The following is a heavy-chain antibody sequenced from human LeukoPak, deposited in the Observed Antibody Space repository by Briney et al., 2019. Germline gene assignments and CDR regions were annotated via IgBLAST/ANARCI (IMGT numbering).Heavy chain of an antibody. J-gene: IGHJ4*02. CDR1: GGSISSYC. Sequence: SETLSLTCTVSGGSISSYCWSWIRQPPGKGLEWIGYIYYSGSTNYNPSLKSRVTISVDTSKNQFSLKLSSVTAADTAVYYCARVSIAAAGTGVDYWGQGTLVTVSS. CDR2: IYYSGST. D-gene: IGHD6-13*01. CDR3: ARVSIAAAGTGVDY. V-gene: IGHV4-59*01.